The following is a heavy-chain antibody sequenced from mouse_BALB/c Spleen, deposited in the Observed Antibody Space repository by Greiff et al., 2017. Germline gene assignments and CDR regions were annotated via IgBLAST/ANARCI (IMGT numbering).Heavy chain of an antibody. D-gene: IGHD2-1*01. CDR3: TRESYGNYLDD. CDR2: ISSGGSYT. CDR1: GFTFSSYT. J-gene: IGHJ2*01. V-gene: IGHV5-6-4*01. Sequence: EVMLVESGGGLVKPGGSLKLSCAASGFTFSSYTMSWVRQTPEKRLEWVATISSGGSYTYYPDSVKGRFTISRDNAKNTLYLQMSSLKSEDTAMYYCTRESYGNYLDDWGQGTTLTVSS.